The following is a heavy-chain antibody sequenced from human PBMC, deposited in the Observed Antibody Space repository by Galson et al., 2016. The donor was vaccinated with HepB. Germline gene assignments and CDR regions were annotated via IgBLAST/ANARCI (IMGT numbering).Heavy chain of an antibody. D-gene: IGHD2-2*01. CDR1: GVTFSSSW. V-gene: IGHV3-74*01. CDR2: ISSDGSST. J-gene: IGHJ4*02. Sequence: SLRLSCAASGVTFSSSWMHWVRQTPGKGLEWVSRISSDGSSTRSADSVEGRFTISRDNAKNTLYLQMSSLRVEDTAVYYCARETALVPDADLDYFDYWGQGTLVTVSS. CDR3: ARETALVPDADLDYFDY.